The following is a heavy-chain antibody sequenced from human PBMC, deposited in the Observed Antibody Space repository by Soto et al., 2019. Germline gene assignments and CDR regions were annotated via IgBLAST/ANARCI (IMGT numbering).Heavy chain of an antibody. CDR1: GFTFSDYW. J-gene: IGHJ4*02. V-gene: IGHV3-74*01. Sequence: EVQLLESGGGLVQPGGSLRLSCEASGFTFSDYWMHWVRQVPGRGLVWVARINENGAITRYADSGKGRFTVSRDNANKTMFLQINGLTAEDTAIYYCTRGRKSDVLTGYNDYWGQGTLVTVSS. CDR2: INENGAIT. D-gene: IGHD3-9*01. CDR3: TRGRKSDVLTGYNDY.